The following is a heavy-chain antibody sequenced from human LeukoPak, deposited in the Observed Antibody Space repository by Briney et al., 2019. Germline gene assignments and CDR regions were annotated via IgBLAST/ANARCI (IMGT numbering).Heavy chain of an antibody. D-gene: IGHD2-2*01. CDR1: GYTFTSYD. J-gene: IGHJ4*02. CDR2: MNPNSGNT. V-gene: IGHV1-8*01. Sequence: ASVKVSCKASGYTFTSYDINWVRQATGQGLEWMGWMNPNSGNTGYAQKFQGRVTITRDTSASTAYMELSSLRSEDTAVYYCARGRCVGSTNCYYFDSWGQGTLVTVSS. CDR3: ARGRCVGSTNCYYFDS.